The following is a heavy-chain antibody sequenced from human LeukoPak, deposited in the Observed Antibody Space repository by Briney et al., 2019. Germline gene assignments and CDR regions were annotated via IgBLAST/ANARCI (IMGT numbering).Heavy chain of an antibody. V-gene: IGHV3-7*02. CDR1: GFILSTYW. D-gene: IGHD6-19*01. J-gene: IGHJ4*02. CDR2: IKQDGSEK. CDR3: ARYSSGWYDY. Sequence: GGSLRLSCAASGFILSTYWMSWVRQAPGKGLEWVANIKQDGSEKYYVDSVKGRFTISRDNAKNSLYLQMNSLRAEDTAVYYCARYSSGWYDYWGQGTLVTVSS.